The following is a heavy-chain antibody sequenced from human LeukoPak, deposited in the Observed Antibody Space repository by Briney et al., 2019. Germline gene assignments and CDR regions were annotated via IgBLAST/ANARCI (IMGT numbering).Heavy chain of an antibody. D-gene: IGHD5-18*01. Sequence: GGSLRLSCAASGFTVSSNYMSWVRQAPGKGLEWVSVIYSGGSTYFADSVKGRFTISRDNSKNTLYLQMNSLRAEDTAVYYCAREIAMDTSYWGQGTLVTVSS. CDR2: IYSGGST. V-gene: IGHV3-53*01. CDR3: AREIAMDTSY. CDR1: GFTVSSNY. J-gene: IGHJ4*02.